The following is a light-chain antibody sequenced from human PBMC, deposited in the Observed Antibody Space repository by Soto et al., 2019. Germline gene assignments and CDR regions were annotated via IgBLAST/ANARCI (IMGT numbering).Light chain of an antibody. V-gene: IGKV1-5*01. CDR2: DAS. CDR1: QSMTSR. Sequence: DIQMTQSPSTLSASVGDRVTITCRASQSMTSRLAWYQQKPGKAPKLLIYDASSLPSGVPSRFSGSGFGTEFTLTISSLQPDDFATYYCQQYDDYWTFGQGTKVEIK. J-gene: IGKJ1*01. CDR3: QQYDDYWT.